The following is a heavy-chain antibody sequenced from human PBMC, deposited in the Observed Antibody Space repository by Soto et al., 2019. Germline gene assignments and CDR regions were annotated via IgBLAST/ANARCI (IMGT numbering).Heavy chain of an antibody. J-gene: IGHJ6*03. CDR3: AICSSTSCYYYYYYMDV. V-gene: IGHV1-18*01. CDR2: ISAYNGNT. Sequence: QVQLVQSGAEVKKPGASVKVSCKASGYTFTSYGISWVRQAPGQGLEWMGWISAYNGNTNYAQKLQGRVTMTTDTSTMTAYMELRSLRSDDTAVYYCAICSSTSCYYYYYYMDVWGKGTTVTVSS. CDR1: GYTFTSYG. D-gene: IGHD2-2*01.